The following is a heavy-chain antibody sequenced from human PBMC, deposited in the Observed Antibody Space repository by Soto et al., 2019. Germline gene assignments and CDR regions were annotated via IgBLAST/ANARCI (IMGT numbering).Heavy chain of an antibody. V-gene: IGHV3-48*01. D-gene: IGHD3-10*01. CDR2: ISGDSRTI. CDR1: GVTFSTYG. Sequence: EVQLVESGGGLVQPGGSLRLSCVVSGVTFSTYGMNWVRQAPGKGLEWVSYISGDSRTIHYADSVKGRFTISRDNAKNSLYLQLNSLGAEDTAVYHCAPPLRGPCGEPLPWLDPWGQGTVVIVSS. J-gene: IGHJ5*02. CDR3: APPLRGPCGEPLPWLDP.